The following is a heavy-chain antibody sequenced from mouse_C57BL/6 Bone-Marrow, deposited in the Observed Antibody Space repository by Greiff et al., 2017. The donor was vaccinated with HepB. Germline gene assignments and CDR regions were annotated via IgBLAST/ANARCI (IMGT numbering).Heavy chain of an antibody. V-gene: IGHV1-54*01. CDR1: GYAFTNYL. D-gene: IGHD1-1*01. CDR3: ARSDGSPLWYFDV. J-gene: IGHJ1*03. CDR2: INPGSGGT. Sequence: QVQLQQSGAELVRPGTSVKVSCKASGYAFTNYLIEWVKQRPGQGLEWIGVINPGSGGTNYNEKFKGKATLTADKSSSTAYMQLSRLTSEDSAVYFCARSDGSPLWYFDVWGTGTTVTVSS.